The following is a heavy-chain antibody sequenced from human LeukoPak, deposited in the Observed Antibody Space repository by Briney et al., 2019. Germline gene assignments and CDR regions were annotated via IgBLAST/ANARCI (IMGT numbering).Heavy chain of an antibody. CDR2: IYYSGST. CDR1: GGSISSYY. Sequence: PSETLSLTCTVSGGSISSYYWSWIRQPPGKGLEWIGYIYYSGSTNYNPSLKSRVTISVDTSKNQFSLKLSSVTAADTAVYYCARGHSSGWYGDTYPSYWGQGTLVTVSS. CDR3: ARGHSSGWYGDTYPSY. V-gene: IGHV4-59*01. J-gene: IGHJ4*02. D-gene: IGHD6-13*01.